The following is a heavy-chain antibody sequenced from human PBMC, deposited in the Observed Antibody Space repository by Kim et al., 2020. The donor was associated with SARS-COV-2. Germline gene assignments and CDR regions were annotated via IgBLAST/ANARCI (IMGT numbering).Heavy chain of an antibody. CDR3: ERETYCGGDCYSHFDY. V-gene: IGHV3-30*07. D-gene: IGHD2-21*01. Sequence: SVRGRFTNSRDNSKTPRYLQMNSLRAEDTAVYYCERETYCGGDCYSHFDYWGQGTLVTVSS. J-gene: IGHJ4*02.